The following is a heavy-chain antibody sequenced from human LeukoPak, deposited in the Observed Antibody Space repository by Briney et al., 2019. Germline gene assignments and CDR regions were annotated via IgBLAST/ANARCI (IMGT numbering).Heavy chain of an antibody. CDR2: IYSDGST. Sequence: QPGGSLRLSCAASGFTVSSNYMSWVRQAPGKGLEWVSEIYSDGSTYYAASVKGRFSISRHNSKNTVYLQMNSLRAEDTAVYYCARELREHGVFDIWGQGTMVTVSS. CDR3: ARELREHGVFDI. D-gene: IGHD1-26*01. V-gene: IGHV3-53*01. J-gene: IGHJ3*02. CDR1: GFTVSSNY.